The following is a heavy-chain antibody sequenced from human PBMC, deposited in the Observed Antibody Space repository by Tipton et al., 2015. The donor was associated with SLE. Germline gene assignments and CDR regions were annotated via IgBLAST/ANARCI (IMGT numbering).Heavy chain of an antibody. D-gene: IGHD3-16*01. Sequence: QLVQSGAEVKKPGEALQISCKTSGCSFTNSWIVWFRHMPGKGLECMGMIDPSDSDTRYNPPFQGHVSMSIDRSTTTAYLQWRSLKASDTAMYFCARRWAQTVFDYWGQGTLVTVSS. V-gene: IGHV5-51*03. CDR1: GCSFTNSW. CDR3: ARRWAQTVFDY. CDR2: IDPSDSDT. J-gene: IGHJ4*02.